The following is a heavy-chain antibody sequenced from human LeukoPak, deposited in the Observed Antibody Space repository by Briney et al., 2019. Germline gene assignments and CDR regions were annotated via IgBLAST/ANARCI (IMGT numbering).Heavy chain of an antibody. V-gene: IGHV4-59*01. D-gene: IGHD6-13*01. CDR1: GGSISSYY. Sequence: SETLSLTCTVSGGSISSYYWSWIRQPPGKGLEWIGYIYYTGSTDYNPSLKSRVAISVDTSKNQFSLKLSSVTAADTAVYYCARGSKAAPGTFDYWGQGTLVAVSS. CDR3: ARGSKAAPGTFDY. J-gene: IGHJ4*02. CDR2: IYYTGST.